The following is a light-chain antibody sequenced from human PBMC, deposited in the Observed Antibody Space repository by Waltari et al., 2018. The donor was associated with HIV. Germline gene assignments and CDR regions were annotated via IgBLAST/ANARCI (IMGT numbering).Light chain of an antibody. CDR1: SSDVGNYTL. CDR3: CSYATSSTSLYV. J-gene: IGLJ1*01. CDR2: EVS. V-gene: IGLV2-23*02. Sequence: QSALTQPASVSGSPGQSITISCIGTSSDVGNYTLVSWYQQHPVKAPKLMIYEVSKRPSGVSNRFSGSKSGNTASLTISGLQADDEADYYCCSYATSSTSLYVFGTGTKVTVL.